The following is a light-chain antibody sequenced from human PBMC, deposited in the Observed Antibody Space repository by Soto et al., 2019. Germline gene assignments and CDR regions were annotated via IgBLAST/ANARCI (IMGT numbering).Light chain of an antibody. CDR2: GAS. V-gene: IGKV3-20*01. CDR3: QQYGSSPKYT. CDR1: QSVSSSY. J-gene: IGKJ2*01. Sequence: EIVLTQSPGTLSLSPGERATLSCRASQSVSSSYLAWYQQKPGQAPRLLIYGASSRATGIPVMFSGSGSGTDCTLTISRLEPEDFAVYFCQQYGSSPKYTFGQGTKLEIK.